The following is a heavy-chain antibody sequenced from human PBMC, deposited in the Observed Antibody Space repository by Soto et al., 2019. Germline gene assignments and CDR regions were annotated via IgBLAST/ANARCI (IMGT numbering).Heavy chain of an antibody. CDR1: GFTFSAHY. Sequence: ELQLVESGGGLVQPGGYLRLSCAASGFTFSAHYMDWVRQAPGKGLEWVGRIKNKANSYNTEYAASVEGRFTISREDSQNSLYLQMNSLKAEDTAVYYCARVSLVGPSGGRYFDYWGQGSQVAVSS. V-gene: IGHV3-72*01. CDR3: ARVSLVGPSGGRYFDY. CDR2: IKNKANSYNT. D-gene: IGHD1-26*01. J-gene: IGHJ4*02.